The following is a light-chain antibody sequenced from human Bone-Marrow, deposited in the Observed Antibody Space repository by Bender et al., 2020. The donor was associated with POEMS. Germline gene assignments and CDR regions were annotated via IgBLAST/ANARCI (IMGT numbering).Light chain of an antibody. V-gene: IGLV2-11*01. Sequence: QSALTQPRSVSGSPAQSVTISCTGTSRDVGGYNYVSWYQVYPDTAPKHILYDVTKRPSGVPDRFSGSSSGNTASLIISGLQTDDGADYYCCSFAGAYNSPSYVFGPGTKVTVL. CDR3: CSFAGAYNSPSYV. J-gene: IGLJ1*01. CDR2: DVT. CDR1: SRDVGGYNY.